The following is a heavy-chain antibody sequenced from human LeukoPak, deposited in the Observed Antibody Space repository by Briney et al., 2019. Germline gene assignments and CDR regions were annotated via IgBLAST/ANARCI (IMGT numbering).Heavy chain of an antibody. CDR3: ARRGANGGNSKGYFDY. V-gene: IGHV1-2*02. CDR2: INPNSGGT. J-gene: IGHJ4*02. Sequence: GASVKVSCKASGYTFTSYGICWVRQAPGQGLEWMGWINPNSGGTNYAQKFQGRVTMTRDTSISTAYMELSRLRSDDTAVYYCARRGANGGNSKGYFDYWGQGTQVTVSS. D-gene: IGHD4-23*01. CDR1: GYTFTSYG.